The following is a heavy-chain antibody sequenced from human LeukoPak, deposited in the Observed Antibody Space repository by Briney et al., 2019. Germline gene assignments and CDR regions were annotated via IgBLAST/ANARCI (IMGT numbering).Heavy chain of an antibody. CDR1: GFTFSSYW. D-gene: IGHD3-10*01. V-gene: IGHV3-7*03. CDR3: AREIPLGNYYGSGSYYPYFDY. J-gene: IGHJ4*02. CDR2: IKQDGSEK. Sequence: GGSLRLSCAASGFTFSSYWMSWVRQAPGKGLEWVASIKQDGSEKYYVDSVKGRFTISRDNAKNSLYLQMNSLRAEDTAVYYCAREIPLGNYYGSGSYYPYFDYWGQGTLVTVSS.